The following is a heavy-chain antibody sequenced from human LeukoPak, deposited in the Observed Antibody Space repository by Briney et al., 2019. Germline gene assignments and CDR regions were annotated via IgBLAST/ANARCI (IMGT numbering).Heavy chain of an antibody. J-gene: IGHJ3*02. CDR3: ARGITGATSDAFDI. CDR2: ISSSSSYI. D-gene: IGHD1-26*01. V-gene: IGHV3-21*01. CDR1: GFTFSSHS. Sequence: GGSLRLSCAASGFTFSSHSMNWVRQAPGKGLEWVSSISSSSSYIYYADSVKGRFTISRDNAKNSLYLQMNSLRAEDTAVYYCARGITGATSDAFDIWGQGTMATVSS.